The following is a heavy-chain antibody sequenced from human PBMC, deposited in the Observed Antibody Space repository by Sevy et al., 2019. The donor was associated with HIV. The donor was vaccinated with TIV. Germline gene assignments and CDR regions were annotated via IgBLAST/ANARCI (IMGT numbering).Heavy chain of an antibody. V-gene: IGHV3-23*01. Sequence: GGSLRLSCAASGFTFSNFAMGWVRQAPGKGLDWVSVISGTGDYKYYADSVKGRFTISRDNSKNTMFLQMDSLRADDTAIFYCAKKMGGGSGMAFLGDYWGQGTLVTVSS. D-gene: IGHD5-18*01. J-gene: IGHJ4*02. CDR2: ISGTGDYK. CDR1: GFTFSNFA. CDR3: AKKMGGGSGMAFLGDY.